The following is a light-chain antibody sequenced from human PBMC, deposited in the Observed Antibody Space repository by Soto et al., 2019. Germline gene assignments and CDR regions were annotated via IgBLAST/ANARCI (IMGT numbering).Light chain of an antibody. CDR3: QVWDRAATVV. CDR1: NIGTKG. Sequence: SYELTQPPSVSVAPGQTATVTCGGDNIGTKGVHWYQQKPGQAPVVVVYDDTDRPSGIPERFSGSSSGNTATLTITRVEAGDEADYYCQVWDRAATVVFGGGTQLTVL. CDR2: DDT. J-gene: IGLJ2*01. V-gene: IGLV3-21*02.